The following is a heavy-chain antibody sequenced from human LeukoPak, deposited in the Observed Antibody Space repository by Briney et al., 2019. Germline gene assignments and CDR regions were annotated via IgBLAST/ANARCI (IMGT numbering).Heavy chain of an antibody. J-gene: IGHJ4*02. D-gene: IGHD3-22*01. CDR2: ISYSGGT. Sequence: SETLSLTCTVSGGSISSYYWSWVRQPPGKGLEWVGYISYSGGTTYNPSLKRRVTISIDTSKNQFSLRLSSVTAADTALYYCARVGDTSGYYYYFDYWGQGTLVTVSS. V-gene: IGHV4-59*08. CDR1: GGSISSYY. CDR3: ARVGDTSGYYYYFDY.